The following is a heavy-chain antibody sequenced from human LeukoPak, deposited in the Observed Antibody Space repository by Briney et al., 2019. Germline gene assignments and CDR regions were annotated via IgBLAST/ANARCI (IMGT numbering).Heavy chain of an antibody. Sequence: GGSLRLSCAASGFTFSSYGMHWARQAPGKGLEWVVVIWYDGSNKYYADSVKGRFTISRDNSKNTLYLQMNSLRAEDTAVYYCARDPPVYYDSSGSFDYWGQGTLVTVSS. CDR2: IWYDGSNK. CDR3: ARDPPVYYDSSGSFDY. CDR1: GFTFSSYG. V-gene: IGHV3-33*01. D-gene: IGHD3-22*01. J-gene: IGHJ4*02.